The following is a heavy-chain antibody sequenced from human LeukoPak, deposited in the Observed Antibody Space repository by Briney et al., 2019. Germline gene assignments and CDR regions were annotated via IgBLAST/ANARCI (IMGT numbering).Heavy chain of an antibody. CDR2: INSDGSST. V-gene: IGHV3-74*01. D-gene: IGHD3-10*01. Sequence: GGSLRLSCAASGFTFSSFWMHWVRQAPGKGLVWVSRINSDGSSTSYADSVKGRFTISRDNAKNTLYLQMNSLRAEDTAVYYCARGLLWFGELPNWFDPWGQGTLVTVSS. CDR3: ARGLLWFGELPNWFDP. CDR1: GFTFSSFW. J-gene: IGHJ5*02.